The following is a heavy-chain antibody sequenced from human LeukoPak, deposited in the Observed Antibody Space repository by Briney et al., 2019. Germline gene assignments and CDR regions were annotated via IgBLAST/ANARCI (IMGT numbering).Heavy chain of an antibody. V-gene: IGHV3-30*04. J-gene: IGHJ4*02. CDR2: ISYDGSNK. CDR3: ARDVVPAALDY. CDR1: GFTFSSYA. D-gene: IGHD2-2*01. Sequence: GGSLRLSCAASGFTFSSYAMHWVRQAPGKGLEWVAVISYDGSNKYYADSVKGRFTISRDNSKNTLYLQMNSLRAEDTAVYYCARDVVPAALDYWGQGTLVTVSP.